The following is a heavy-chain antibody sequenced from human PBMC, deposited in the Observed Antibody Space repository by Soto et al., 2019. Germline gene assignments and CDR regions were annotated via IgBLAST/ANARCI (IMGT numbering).Heavy chain of an antibody. Sequence: QVQLVESGGGVVQPGRSLRLSCAASGFTFSSYAMHWVRQAPGKGLEWVAVISYDGSNKYYADSVKGRFTISRDNSTNTLYLQMNSLRAEDTAVYYCERDPMGRYYGSGSYYFDYWGQGTLVTVSS. CDR1: GFTFSSYA. J-gene: IGHJ4*02. D-gene: IGHD3-10*01. CDR2: ISYDGSNK. V-gene: IGHV3-30-3*01. CDR3: ERDPMGRYYGSGSYYFDY.